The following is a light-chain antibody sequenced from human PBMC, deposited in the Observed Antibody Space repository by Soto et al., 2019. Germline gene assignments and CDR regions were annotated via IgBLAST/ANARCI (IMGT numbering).Light chain of an antibody. Sequence: DIQLTQSPSFLSASVGDRVTITCRASQGLSSDLAWYQQKPGKAPKLLIYAASTLQSGVPSRFSCSGSGTEFTLTIGSLQHEDFATYYCEQINSYPIMFGQGTGLEIK. J-gene: IGKJ5*01. V-gene: IGKV1-9*01. CDR3: EQINSYPIM. CDR1: QGLSSD. CDR2: AAS.